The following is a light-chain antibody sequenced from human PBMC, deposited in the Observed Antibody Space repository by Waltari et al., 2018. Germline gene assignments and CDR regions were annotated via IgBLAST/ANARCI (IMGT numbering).Light chain of an antibody. CDR1: KLGDKY. V-gene: IGLV3-1*01. J-gene: IGLJ1*01. Sequence: SYELTQPPSVSVSPGQTASITCSGDKLGDKYACWYQQKQGQSPVLVIYQDSKRPSGIPERFAGSNAWNTATLTISGTQAMDEADYYCQAWDSSIFYVFGTGTKVTVL. CDR2: QDS. CDR3: QAWDSSIFYV.